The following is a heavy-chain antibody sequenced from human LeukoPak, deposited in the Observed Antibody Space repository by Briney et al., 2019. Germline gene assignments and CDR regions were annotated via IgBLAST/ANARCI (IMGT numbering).Heavy chain of an antibody. V-gene: IGHV1-46*01. D-gene: IGHD6-13*01. CDR1: GYTFTSYY. J-gene: IGHJ4*02. CDR3: ARVRIAAALDY. Sequence: ASVKVSCEASGYTFTSYYMHWVRQAPGQGLEWMGIINPSGGSTSYAQKFQGRVTMTRDTSTSTVYMELSSLRSEDTAVYYCARVRIAAALDYWGQGTLVTVSS. CDR2: INPSGGST.